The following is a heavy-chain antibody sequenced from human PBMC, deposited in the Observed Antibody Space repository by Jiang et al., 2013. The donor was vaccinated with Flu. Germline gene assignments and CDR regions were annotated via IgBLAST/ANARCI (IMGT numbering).Heavy chain of an antibody. CDR3: ARAGGDLYGVGEHDAFDI. J-gene: IGHJ3*02. Sequence: GLVQPGESLRLSCAASGFTFSSYDMHWVRQVTGKGLEWVSSIGTAGDTYYPDSVKGRFIISRENAKSSLSLQMNSLRAGDTAVYYCARAGGDLYGVGEHDAFDIWGQGTMVIVSS. CDR2: IGTAGDT. D-gene: IGHD1-26*01. CDR1: GFTFSSYD. V-gene: IGHV3-13*01.